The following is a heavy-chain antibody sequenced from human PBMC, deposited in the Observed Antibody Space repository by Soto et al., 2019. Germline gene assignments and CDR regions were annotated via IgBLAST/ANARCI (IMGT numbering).Heavy chain of an antibody. CDR1: GYTFTSYA. V-gene: IGHV1-3*01. Sequence: ASVKVSCKASGYTFTSYAMHWVRQAPGQRLEWMGWINAGNGNTKYSQKFQDRVTITRDTSASTAYMELSSLRSEDTAVYYCARQRVVPAAKDYYYYMDVWGKGTTVTVSS. CDR3: ARQRVVPAAKDYYYYMDV. J-gene: IGHJ6*03. D-gene: IGHD2-2*01. CDR2: INAGNGNT.